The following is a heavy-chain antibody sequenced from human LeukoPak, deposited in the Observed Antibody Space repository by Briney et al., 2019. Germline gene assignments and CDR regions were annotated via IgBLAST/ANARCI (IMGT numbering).Heavy chain of an antibody. V-gene: IGHV4-59*08. D-gene: IGHD6-13*01. CDR2: VYYSGGT. J-gene: IGHJ4*02. CDR3: ATTGATSPSSASWFNIEY. Sequence: SETLSLTCTVSGGSVTSYYCNWVRQPPGRGLEWIGYVYYSGGTNYNPSLESRVTISLDTAKNQFSLKLRSVTAEDTAVYYCATTGATSPSSASWFNIEYWGQGTLVPVSS. CDR1: GGSVTSYY.